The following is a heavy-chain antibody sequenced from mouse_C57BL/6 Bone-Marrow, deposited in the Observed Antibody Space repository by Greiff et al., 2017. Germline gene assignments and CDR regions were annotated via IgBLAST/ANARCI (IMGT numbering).Heavy chain of an antibody. D-gene: IGHD4-1*01. J-gene: IGHJ1*03. Sequence: EVQLQQSGAELVRPGASVKLSCTASGFNIKDDYMHWVKQRPEQGLEWIGWIDPENGDTEYASKFQGKATITADTSSNTAYLQLSSLTSEDTAVYYCTTAELNWYFDVWGTGTTVTVSS. V-gene: IGHV14-4*01. CDR1: GFNIKDDY. CDR3: TTAELNWYFDV. CDR2: IDPENGDT.